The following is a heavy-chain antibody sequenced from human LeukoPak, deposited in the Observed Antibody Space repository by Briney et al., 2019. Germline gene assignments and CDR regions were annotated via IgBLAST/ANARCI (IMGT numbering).Heavy chain of an antibody. V-gene: IGHV4-4*07. CDR2: IYTSGST. CDR1: GGSISGYY. J-gene: IGHJ4*02. Sequence: SETLSLTCTVSGGSISGYYWSWIRQPAGKGLEWIGRIYTSGSTNYNPSLKSRVTISVDTSKNQFSLKLSSVTAADTAVYYCARVNDYGDLRGLWDYWGQGTLVTVSS. CDR3: ARVNDYGDLRGLWDY. D-gene: IGHD4-17*01.